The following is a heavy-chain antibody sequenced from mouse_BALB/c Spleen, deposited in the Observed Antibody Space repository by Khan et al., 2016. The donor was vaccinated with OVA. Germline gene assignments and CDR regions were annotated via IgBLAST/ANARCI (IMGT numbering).Heavy chain of an antibody. CDR1: GFSLTNYG. CDR2: IWTGGST. D-gene: IGHD2-5*01. V-gene: IGHV2-9*02. J-gene: IGHJ1*01. Sequence: VELVESGPGLVAPSQSLSITCTVSGFSLTNYGVHWVRQPPGKGLEWLGVIWTGGSTNYNSALMSRLSISKENSKSQVFLKMNSLQTEDTAMYYCARYYSNYGWYFDVWGAGTTVTVSS. CDR3: ARYYSNYGWYFDV.